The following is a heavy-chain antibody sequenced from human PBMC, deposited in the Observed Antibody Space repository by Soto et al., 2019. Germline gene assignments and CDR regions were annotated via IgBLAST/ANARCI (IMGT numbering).Heavy chain of an antibody. CDR3: ARPHYDSSVYFDWYFDL. CDR2: IDPSDSYT. J-gene: IGHJ2*01. CDR1: GYSFTSYW. V-gene: IGHV5-10-1*01. Sequence: EVQLVQSGAEVKKPGESLRISCKGSGYSFTSYWISWVRQMPGKGLEWMGRIDPSDSYTNYSPSFQGHVTISADKSISTAYLQWSSLKASDTAMYYCARPHYDSSVYFDWYFDLWGRGTLVTVSS. D-gene: IGHD3-22*01.